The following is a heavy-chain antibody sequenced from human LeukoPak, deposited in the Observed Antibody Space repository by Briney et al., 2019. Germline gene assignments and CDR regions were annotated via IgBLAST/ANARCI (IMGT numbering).Heavy chain of an antibody. J-gene: IGHJ4*02. D-gene: IGHD2-2*02. CDR1: GLTFSSYE. Sequence: PGGSLRLSCAASGLTFSSYEMNWVRQAPGKGLEWIGSIYHSGRPFYHPSLKRRVTISVAPSKTQFSLTLTSVTAANTAVYYCAGLYLPAIRFDYWGQGTLVTVSS. CDR3: AGLYLPAIRFDY. CDR2: IYHSGRP. V-gene: IGHV4-38-2*01.